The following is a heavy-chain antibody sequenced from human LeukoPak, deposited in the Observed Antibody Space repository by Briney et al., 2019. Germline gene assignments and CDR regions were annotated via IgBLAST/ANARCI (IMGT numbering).Heavy chain of an antibody. J-gene: IGHJ4*02. CDR2: IYTGGNT. V-gene: IGHV3-53*01. Sequence: PGGSLRLSCVASGFTVDSNYLSWVRQAPGKGLEWVSTIYTGGNTYYAASVKGRLTISRDFSKNTVFLHMNSLRAEDTAMYYCAKGDDSGYYDYFDYWGQGALVTVSS. CDR1: GFTVDSNY. D-gene: IGHD3-22*01. CDR3: AKGDDSGYYDYFDY.